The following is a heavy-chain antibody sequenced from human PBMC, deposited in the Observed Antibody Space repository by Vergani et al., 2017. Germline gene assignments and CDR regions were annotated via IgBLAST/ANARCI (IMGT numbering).Heavy chain of an antibody. V-gene: IGHV3-23*01. CDR1: GFTFSSYA. CDR3: AKVKHSSSGGYFDY. Sequence: EVQLLESGGGLVQPGGSLRLSCAASGFTFSSYAMSWVRQAPGQGLEWVSAISGSGGSTYYADSVKGRFTISRDNSKNTLYLQMNSLRADDTAVYYCAKVKHSSSGGYFDYWGQGTLVTVSS. J-gene: IGHJ4*02. CDR2: ISGSGGST. D-gene: IGHD6-6*01.